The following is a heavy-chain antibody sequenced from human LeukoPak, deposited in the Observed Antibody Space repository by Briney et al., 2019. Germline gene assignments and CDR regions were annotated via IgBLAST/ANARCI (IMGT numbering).Heavy chain of an antibody. J-gene: IGHJ4*02. V-gene: IGHV3-21*01. Sequence: GGSLRLSCAASGFTFSSYAMIWVRQAPGKGLEWVSSISSSSSYIYYADSVKGRFTISRDNAKNSLYLQMNSLRAEDTAVYYCARDYGNPRHFDYWGQGTLVTVSS. CDR1: GFTFSSYA. CDR2: ISSSSSYI. CDR3: ARDYGNPRHFDY. D-gene: IGHD4-11*01.